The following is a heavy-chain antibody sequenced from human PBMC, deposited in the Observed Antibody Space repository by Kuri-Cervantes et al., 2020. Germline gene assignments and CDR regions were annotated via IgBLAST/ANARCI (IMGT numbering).Heavy chain of an antibody. CDR2: LYSDGGT. CDR3: ARELGRGVISPYLDY. CDR1: EFTVRSNF. D-gene: IGHD3-10*01. V-gene: IGHV3-66*01. J-gene: IGHJ4*02. Sequence: GESLKISCAASEFTVRSNFMSWVRQAPGKGLEWVSVLYSDGGTYYADSVKGRFTISRDSSKNTLYLQMNSLRAEDTAVYYCARELGRGVISPYLDYWGQGTLVTVSS.